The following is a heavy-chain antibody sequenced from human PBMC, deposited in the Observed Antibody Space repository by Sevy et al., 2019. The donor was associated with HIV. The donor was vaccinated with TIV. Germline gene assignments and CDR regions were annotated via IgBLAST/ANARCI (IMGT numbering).Heavy chain of an antibody. Sequence: SETLSLTCTVSGGSISSRSSYWGWIRQPPGKGLEWIGSIYYSGSTYSNPSLKSRLTMSVATYKNPFSLKLRSVTAADTAVYYCASTRDYYGSGSSFSHWFDPWGQGILVTVSS. CDR1: GGSISSRSSY. CDR2: IYYSGST. D-gene: IGHD3-10*01. CDR3: ASTRDYYGSGSSFSHWFDP. J-gene: IGHJ5*02. V-gene: IGHV4-39*01.